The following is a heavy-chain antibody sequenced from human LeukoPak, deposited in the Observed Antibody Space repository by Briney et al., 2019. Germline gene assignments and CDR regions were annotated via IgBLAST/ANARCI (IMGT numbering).Heavy chain of an antibody. Sequence: GASVKVSCKASGYSFTTYGISWVRQAPGQGLEWMGWISVYNGNTKDVQKLQDRVTMTIDTSTSAAYLELRSLRSDDTAVYYCAREVYGSFDYWAQGTLVTVSS. CDR2: ISVYNGNT. V-gene: IGHV1-18*04. CDR3: AREVYGSFDY. J-gene: IGHJ4*02. CDR1: GYSFTTYG. D-gene: IGHD2/OR15-2a*01.